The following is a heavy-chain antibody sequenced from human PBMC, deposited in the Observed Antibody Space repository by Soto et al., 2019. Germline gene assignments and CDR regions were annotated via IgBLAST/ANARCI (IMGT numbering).Heavy chain of an antibody. CDR2: ISGYNVNT. V-gene: IGHV1-18*01. D-gene: IGHD2-15*01. Sequence: QVQLVQSGAEVKKPGASVKVSCKTSGYTFSNYGINWVRQAPGQGLEWMGWISGYNVNTNYAQTVQGRVTMTTDTSTGTVYMELRSREPAAAAIYYWSEVMMLGSWLAPNYGDGMDGWGQGT. CDR1: GYTFSNYG. CDR3: SEVMMLGSWLAPNYGDGMDG. J-gene: IGHJ6*02.